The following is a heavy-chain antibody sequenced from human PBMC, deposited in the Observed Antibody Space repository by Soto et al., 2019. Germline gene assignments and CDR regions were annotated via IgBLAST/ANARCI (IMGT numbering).Heavy chain of an antibody. Sequence: EVQLVESGGGLVQPGGSLRLSCAASGFIFSSYSMNWVRQAPGKGLEWVSYISSSSSTIYYADSVKGRFTISRDNAKNSLYLQMNSLSDEDTAVYYCARDSSGQTDDYFDYWGQGTLVTVSS. CDR1: GFIFSSYS. CDR2: ISSSSSTI. CDR3: ARDSSGQTDDYFDY. D-gene: IGHD3-16*01. J-gene: IGHJ4*02. V-gene: IGHV3-48*02.